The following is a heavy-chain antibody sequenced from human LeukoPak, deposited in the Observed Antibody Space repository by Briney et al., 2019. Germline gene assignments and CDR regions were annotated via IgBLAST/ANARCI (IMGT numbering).Heavy chain of an antibody. CDR3: AREPIAAAGEFDY. CDR1: GFTFSAYA. D-gene: IGHD6-13*01. J-gene: IGHJ4*02. V-gene: IGHV3-64*04. Sequence: GGSLRLSCSASGFTFSAYAMHWVRQAPGKGLEYVSAISPNGGSTYYADSVKGRFTISRDNSKNTLYLQMNSLRAEDTAVYYCAREPIAAAGEFDYWGQGTLVTVSS. CDR2: ISPNGGST.